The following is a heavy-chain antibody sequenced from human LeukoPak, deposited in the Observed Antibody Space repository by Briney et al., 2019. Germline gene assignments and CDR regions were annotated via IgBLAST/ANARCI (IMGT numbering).Heavy chain of an antibody. V-gene: IGHV1-2*02. CDR1: GYTFTDYY. CDR2: MNPDSGGT. D-gene: IGHD3-10*01. J-gene: IGHJ3*02. CDR3: ARDFPRYGSGSYYNGHDAFDI. Sequence: ASVKVSCKASGYTFTDYYIHWVRQAPGQGLEWMGWMNPDSGGTNYAQKFKGRVTMTRDTSINTAYMELRSLRSDDTAVYYCARDFPRYGSGSYYNGHDAFDIWGQGTMVTVSS.